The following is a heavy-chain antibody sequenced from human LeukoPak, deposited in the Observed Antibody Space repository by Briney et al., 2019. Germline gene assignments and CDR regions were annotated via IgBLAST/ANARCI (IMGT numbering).Heavy chain of an antibody. D-gene: IGHD1-7*01. J-gene: IGHJ4*02. V-gene: IGHV3-30*18. CDR1: GFTFSSYG. CDR3: AKFLKSTGTTTY. CDR2: ISYDGSNK. Sequence: GGSLRLSCAASGFTFSSYGMHWVRQAPGKGLEWVAVISYDGSNKYYADSVKGRFTISRDNSKNTLYLQMNSLRAEDTAVYYCAKFLKSTGTTTYWGQGTLVTVSS.